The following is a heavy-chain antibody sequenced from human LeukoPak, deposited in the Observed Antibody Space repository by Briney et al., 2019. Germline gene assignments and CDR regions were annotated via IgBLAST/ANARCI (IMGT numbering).Heavy chain of an antibody. CDR1: GGSISGYY. CDR2: IYTSGST. J-gene: IGHJ3*02. V-gene: IGHV4-4*07. CDR3: ARRDILTDDAFDI. Sequence: SETLSLTCTVSGGSISGYYWSWIRQPAGKGLEWIGRIYTSGSTNYNPSLKSRVTISVDTSKNQFSLKLSSVTAADTAVYYCARRDILTDDAFDIWGQGTMVTVSS. D-gene: IGHD3-9*01.